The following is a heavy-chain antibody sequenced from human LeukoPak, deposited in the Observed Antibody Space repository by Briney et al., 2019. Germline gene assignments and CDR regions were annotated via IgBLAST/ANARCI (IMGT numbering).Heavy chain of an antibody. V-gene: IGHV4-31*03. CDR1: GGSISSGGYF. J-gene: IGHJ4*02. CDR2: IYYSGST. Sequence: SETLSLTCTVSGGSISSGGYFWSWIRQHPGKGLEWIGHIYYSGSTSYNPSLKSRVTISRDTSKNQFSLKLSSVTAADTAVYCARPSYGLEVDYWGQGTLVTVSS. CDR3: ARPSYGLEVDY. D-gene: IGHD1-26*01.